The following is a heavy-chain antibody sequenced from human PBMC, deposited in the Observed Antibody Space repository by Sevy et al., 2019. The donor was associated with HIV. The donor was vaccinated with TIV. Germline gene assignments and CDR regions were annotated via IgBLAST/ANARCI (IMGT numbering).Heavy chain of an antibody. CDR1: GFTFSSYG. CDR2: IWYDGSNK. Sequence: GGSLRLSCAASGFTFSSYGMHWVRQAPGKGLEWVAVIWYDGSNKYYAHSVKGRFTISRDNSKNTLYLQMNSLRAEDTAVYYCARGPANYYDSSGYYGHFDYWGQGTLVTVSS. CDR3: ARGPANYYDSSGYYGHFDY. J-gene: IGHJ4*02. V-gene: IGHV3-33*01. D-gene: IGHD3-22*01.